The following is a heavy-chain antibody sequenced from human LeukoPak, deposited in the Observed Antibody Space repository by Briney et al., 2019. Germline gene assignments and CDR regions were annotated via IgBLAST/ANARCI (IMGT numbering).Heavy chain of an antibody. D-gene: IGHD3-10*01. Sequence: GGSLRLSCAASGFTFSTYGMHWVRQAPGKGLEWVSFIRYVGINKYYADSVKGRFTISRDNSKNTLYLQMNSLRAEDPAVYYCAKDGYYYGSGSYIDYWGQGTLVTVSS. CDR3: AKDGYYYGSGSYIDY. CDR2: IRYVGINK. V-gene: IGHV3-30*02. J-gene: IGHJ4*02. CDR1: GFTFSTYG.